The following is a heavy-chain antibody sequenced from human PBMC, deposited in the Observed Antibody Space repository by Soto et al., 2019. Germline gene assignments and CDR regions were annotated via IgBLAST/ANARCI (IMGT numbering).Heavy chain of an antibody. V-gene: IGHV3-7*01. J-gene: IGHJ5*02. Sequence: PGGSLRLSCAASGFTFSSYWMSWVRQAPGKGLEWVANIKQDGSEKYYVDSVKGRFTISRDNAKNSLYLQMNSLRAEDTAVYYCARDPAPFGYCSGGSCYSGNWFDPWGQGTLVTVSS. CDR2: IKQDGSEK. D-gene: IGHD2-15*01. CDR3: ARDPAPFGYCSGGSCYSGNWFDP. CDR1: GFTFSSYW.